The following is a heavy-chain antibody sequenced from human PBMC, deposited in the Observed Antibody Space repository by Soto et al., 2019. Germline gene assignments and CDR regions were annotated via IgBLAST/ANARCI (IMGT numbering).Heavy chain of an antibody. J-gene: IGHJ4*02. D-gene: IGHD5-12*01. Sequence: GGSLRLSCAASGFTFSSYAMSWVRQAPGKGLEWVSAISGSGGSTYYADSVKGRFTISRDNSKNTLYLQMNSLRAEDTAVYYCANSGYGYVVYDYWGQGTLVTVSS. CDR3: ANSGYGYVVYDY. V-gene: IGHV3-23*01. CDR1: GFTFSSYA. CDR2: ISGSGGST.